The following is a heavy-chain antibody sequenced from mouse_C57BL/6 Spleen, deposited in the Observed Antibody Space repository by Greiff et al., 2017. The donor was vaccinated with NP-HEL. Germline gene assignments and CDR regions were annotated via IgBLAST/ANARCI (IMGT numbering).Heavy chain of an antibody. CDR3: ARQGIYYYGSSYVYFDV. CDR1: GFTFSSYG. Sequence: EVKLVESGGDLVKPGGSLKLSCAASGFTFSSYGMSWVRQTPDKRLEWVATISSGGSYTYYPDSVKGRFTISRDNAKNTLYLQMSSLKSEDTAMYYCARQGIYYYGSSYVYFDVWGTGTTVTVSS. J-gene: IGHJ1*03. CDR2: ISSGGSYT. D-gene: IGHD1-1*01. V-gene: IGHV5-6*02.